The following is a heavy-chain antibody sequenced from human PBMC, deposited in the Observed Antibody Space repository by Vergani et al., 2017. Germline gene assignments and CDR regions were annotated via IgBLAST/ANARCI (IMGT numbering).Heavy chain of an antibody. D-gene: IGHD3-22*01. CDR1: GGSISSYY. Sequence: QVQLQESGPGLVKPSETLSLTCTVSGGSISSYYWSWIRQPPGKGLEWIGYIYYSGSTNYNPSLKSRVTISVDTSKNQFSLKLSSVTAADTAVYYCGRDATYYYDSSGSGFDPWGQGTLVTVSS. J-gene: IGHJ5*02. V-gene: IGHV4-59*01. CDR2: IYYSGST. CDR3: GRDATYYYDSSGSGFDP.